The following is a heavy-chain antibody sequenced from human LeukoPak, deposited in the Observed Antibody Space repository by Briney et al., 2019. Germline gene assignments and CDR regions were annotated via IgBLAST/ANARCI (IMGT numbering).Heavy chain of an antibody. J-gene: IGHJ4*02. Sequence: ASVKVSCTASGYTFTSYYMHWVRQAPGQGLEWMGIINPSGGSTSYAQKFQGRVTMTRDTSTSTVYMELSSLRSEDTAVYYCARAYSSGWYFDYWGQGTLVTVSS. CDR1: GYTFTSYY. V-gene: IGHV1-46*01. CDR2: INPSGGST. CDR3: ARAYSSGWYFDY. D-gene: IGHD6-19*01.